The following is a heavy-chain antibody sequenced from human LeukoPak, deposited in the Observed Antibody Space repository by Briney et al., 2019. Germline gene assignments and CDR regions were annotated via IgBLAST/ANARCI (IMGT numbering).Heavy chain of an antibody. V-gene: IGHV4-59*01. Sequence: SETLSLTCAVSGGPISSYYWSWIRQPPGKGLEWIGYVYSSGSTNYNPSLKSRVTISVDASRNRFSLKLSSVTAADTAVYYCASSMAGFPTDWGQGTLVTVSS. CDR3: ASSMAGFPTD. J-gene: IGHJ4*02. D-gene: IGHD5-24*01. CDR1: GGPISSYY. CDR2: VYSSGST.